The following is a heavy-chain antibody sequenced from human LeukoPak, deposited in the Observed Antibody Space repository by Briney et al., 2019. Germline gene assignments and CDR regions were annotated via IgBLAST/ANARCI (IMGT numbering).Heavy chain of an antibody. J-gene: IGHJ4*02. V-gene: IGHV1-18*01. CDR2: ISAYNGNT. D-gene: IGHD2-15*01. Sequence: ASVKVSCKASGYTFTIYGISWVRQAPGQGLEWMGWISAYNGNTNYAQKLQGRVTMTTDTSTSTAYMELRSLRSDDTAVYYCARDQFPDIVVVVAAKPPDYWGQGTLVTVSS. CDR1: GYTFTIYG. CDR3: ARDQFPDIVVVVAAKPPDY.